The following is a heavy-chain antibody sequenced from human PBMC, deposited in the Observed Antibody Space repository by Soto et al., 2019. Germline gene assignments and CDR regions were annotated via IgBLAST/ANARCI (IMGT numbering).Heavy chain of an antibody. CDR3: AKGGRQWLVTSGINY. J-gene: IGHJ4*02. CDR1: GFTFSDYA. V-gene: IGHV3-30*18. D-gene: IGHD6-19*01. Sequence: VQLVESGGGVVQPGRSLRLSCAASGFTFSDYAMHWVRQAPGKGLEWVAVVSHDGRNTHYADSVKGRFTISRDSSKTTVSLEMTSLVGEETAVYYCAKGGRQWLVTSGINYWGQGALVTVSS. CDR2: VSHDGRNT.